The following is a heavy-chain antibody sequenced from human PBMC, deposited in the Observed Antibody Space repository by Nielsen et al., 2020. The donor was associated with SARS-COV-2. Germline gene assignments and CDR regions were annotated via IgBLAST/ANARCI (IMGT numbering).Heavy chain of an antibody. V-gene: IGHV4-34*09. Sequence: PGKGLEWIGEINHSGSTNYNPSLKSRVTISVDTSKNQFSLKLSSVTAADTAVYYCARDLGWFDPWGQGTLVTVSS. CDR3: ARDLGWFDP. CDR2: INHSGST. D-gene: IGHD7-27*01. J-gene: IGHJ5*02.